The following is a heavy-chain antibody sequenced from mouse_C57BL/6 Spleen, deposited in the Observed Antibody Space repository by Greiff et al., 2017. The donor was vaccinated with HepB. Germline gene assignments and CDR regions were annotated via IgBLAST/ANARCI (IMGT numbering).Heavy chain of an antibody. V-gene: IGHV1-7*01. Sequence: QVQLQQSGAELAKPGASVKLSCKASGYTFTSYWMHWVKQRPGQGLEWIGHINPSSGYTKYNQKFKDKATLTADKSSSTAYMQLSSLTYEDSAVYYCARDYYGSSYPLDYWGQGTTLTVSS. CDR3: ARDYYGSSYPLDY. CDR1: GYTFTSYW. J-gene: IGHJ2*01. CDR2: INPSSGYT. D-gene: IGHD1-1*01.